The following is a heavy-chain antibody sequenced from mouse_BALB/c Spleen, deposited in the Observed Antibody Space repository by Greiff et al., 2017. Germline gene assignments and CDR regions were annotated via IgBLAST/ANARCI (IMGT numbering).Heavy chain of an antibody. D-gene: IGHD2-3*01. V-gene: IGHV2-2*02. CDR1: GFSLTSYG. CDR2: IWSGGST. J-gene: IGHJ4*01. CDR3: DRIPGYYVAMDY. Sequence: QVQLKESGPGLVQPSQSLSITCTVSGFSLTSYGVHWVRQSPGKGLEWLGVIWSGGSTDYNAAFISRLSISKDNSKSQVFFKMNSLQANDTAIYYCDRIPGYYVAMDYWGQGTSVTVSS.